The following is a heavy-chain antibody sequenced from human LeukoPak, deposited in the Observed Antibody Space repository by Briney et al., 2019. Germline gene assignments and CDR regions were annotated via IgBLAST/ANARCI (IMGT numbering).Heavy chain of an antibody. D-gene: IGHD3-3*01. V-gene: IGHV4-39*07. CDR2: INHSGST. CDR3: ASVGDYDI. CDR1: GGSISSSNYY. Sequence: PSETLSLTCTVSGGSISSSNYYWAWIRQPPGKGLEWIGEINHSGSTNYNPSLKSRVTISVDTSKNQFSLKLSSVTAADTAVYYCASVGDYDIWGQGTMVTVSS. J-gene: IGHJ3*02.